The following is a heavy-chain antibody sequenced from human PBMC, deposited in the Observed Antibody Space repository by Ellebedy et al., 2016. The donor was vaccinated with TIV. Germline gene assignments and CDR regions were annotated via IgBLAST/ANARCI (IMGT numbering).Heavy chain of an antibody. CDR2: IYYSGST. D-gene: IGHD1-14*01. Sequence: SETLSLTCTVSGGSISSYYWSWIRQPPGKGLEWIGYIYYSGSTNYNPSLKSRVTISVDTSKNQFSLKLSSVTAADTAVYYCARQEVPDWFDPWGQGTLVTVSS. V-gene: IGHV4-59*08. CDR3: ARQEVPDWFDP. J-gene: IGHJ5*02. CDR1: GGSISSYY.